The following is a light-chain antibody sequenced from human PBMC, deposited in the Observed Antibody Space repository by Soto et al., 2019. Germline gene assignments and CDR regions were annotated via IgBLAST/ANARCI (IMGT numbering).Light chain of an antibody. V-gene: IGKV3-20*01. CDR1: QSISSTY. Sequence: EIVLTQSPGTLSLSPGERATLSCRASQSISSTYLTWYHQRPGQAPRLLIYDASRRATGIPDRFSGSGSGTDFSLTISSLEPEDFAVYYCQQYENSRGTFGQGTKVDIK. CDR2: DAS. J-gene: IGKJ1*01. CDR3: QQYENSRGT.